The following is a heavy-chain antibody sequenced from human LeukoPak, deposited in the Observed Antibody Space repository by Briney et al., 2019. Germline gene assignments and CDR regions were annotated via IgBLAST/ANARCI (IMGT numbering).Heavy chain of an antibody. CDR2: IYYSGST. V-gene: IGHV4-39*01. J-gene: IGHJ4*02. CDR1: GVSISSSSYY. Sequence: SETLSLTCTVSGVSISSSSYYWGWIRQPPGKGLEWIGSIYYSGSTYYNPSLKSRVTMSVDTSKNQFSLKLSSVTAADTAVYYCARHLGYCSGGSCFSLGSRQDYWGQGTLVTVSS. CDR3: ARHLGYCSGGSCFSLGSRQDY. D-gene: IGHD2-15*01.